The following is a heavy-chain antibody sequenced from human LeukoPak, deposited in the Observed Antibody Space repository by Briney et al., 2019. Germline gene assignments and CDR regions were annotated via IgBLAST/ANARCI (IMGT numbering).Heavy chain of an antibody. J-gene: IGHJ4*02. CDR2: ISCDGGST. D-gene: IGHD2-2*01. CDR3: AKDYCSSTSCYFDY. Sequence: LISCDGGSTYYADSVKGRFTISRDKSKNSLYQQSNSLRAEDTALYYCAKDYCSSTSCYFDYWGQGTLVTVSS. V-gene: IGHV3-43D*04.